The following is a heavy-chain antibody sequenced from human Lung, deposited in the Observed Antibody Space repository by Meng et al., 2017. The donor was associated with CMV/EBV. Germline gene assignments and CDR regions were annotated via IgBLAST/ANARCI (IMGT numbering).Heavy chain of an antibody. J-gene: IGHJ6*02. CDR1: GGSISSGGYS. Sequence: SETLSLXCTVSGGSISSGGYSWSWIRQHPGKGLEWIGYIYYSGSTYYNPSLKSRVTISVDTSKNQFSLKLSSVTAADTAVYYCASKPDYYGSGSYYYYGMDVWGQGNXVNGSS. CDR2: IYYSGST. V-gene: IGHV4-31*03. CDR3: ASKPDYYGSGSYYYYGMDV. D-gene: IGHD3-10*01.